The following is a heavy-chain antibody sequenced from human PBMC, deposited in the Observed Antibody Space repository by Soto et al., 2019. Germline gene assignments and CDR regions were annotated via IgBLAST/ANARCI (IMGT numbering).Heavy chain of an antibody. CDR1: GFTFSSYA. CDR3: AKFGSAPYSSQPFDY. CDR2: ISGSGGSS. J-gene: IGHJ4*02. Sequence: GGSLRLSCAASGFTFSSYAMSWVRQAPGKGLEWVSAISGSGGSSYYADSVKGRFTISRDNSKNTLYLQMNSLRAEDTAVYYCAKFGSAPYSSQPFDYWGQGTLVTVSS. V-gene: IGHV3-23*01. D-gene: IGHD6-13*01.